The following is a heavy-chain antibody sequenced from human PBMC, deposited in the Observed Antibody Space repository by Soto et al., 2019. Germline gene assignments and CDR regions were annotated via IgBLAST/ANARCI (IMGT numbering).Heavy chain of an antibody. D-gene: IGHD3-22*01. Sequence: QVQLVQSGAEVNKPGSSVKVSCKASVGTFSSYAISWVRQSPGQGLEWMGGIIPIFGTANYAQKFQGRVTITAYESTSTAYMELSSLRSEDTAVYYCSRDPYYYDSSGYFDYWGQGTLVTVSS. CDR3: SRDPYYYDSSGYFDY. CDR2: IIPIFGTA. V-gene: IGHV1-69*01. CDR1: VGTFSSYA. J-gene: IGHJ4*02.